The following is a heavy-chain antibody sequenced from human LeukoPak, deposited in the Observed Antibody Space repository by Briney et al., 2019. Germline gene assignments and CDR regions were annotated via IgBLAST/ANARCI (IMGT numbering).Heavy chain of an antibody. CDR1: GFTFSTYG. CDR2: IKSKSDGGTT. J-gene: IGHJ3*02. CDR3: TTAPRGYCSGGSCSYAFDI. Sequence: PGGSLRLSCAASGFTFSTYGMNWVRQAPGKGLEWVGRIKSKSDGGTTDYAAPVKGRFTISRDDSKNTLYLQMNSLKTEDTAVYYCTTAPRGYCSGGSCSYAFDIWGQGTMVTVSS. D-gene: IGHD2-15*01. V-gene: IGHV3-15*01.